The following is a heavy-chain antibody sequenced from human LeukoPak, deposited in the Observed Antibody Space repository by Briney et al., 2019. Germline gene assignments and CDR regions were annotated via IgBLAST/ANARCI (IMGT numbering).Heavy chain of an antibody. CDR1: GDSINDYY. V-gene: IGHV4-59*01. CDR2: VAYSVNS. D-gene: IGHD3-10*02. J-gene: IGHJ5*02. CDR3: ARVVRGAVTFNRFDP. Sequence: PSETLSLTCTVSGDSINDYYWSWLRHTPGEGLQWIGFVAYSVNSNYNPSLESRVTISIDTSKNQFFLKLNSVTAADTAIYYCARVVRGAVTFNRFDPWGQGTLVTVSS.